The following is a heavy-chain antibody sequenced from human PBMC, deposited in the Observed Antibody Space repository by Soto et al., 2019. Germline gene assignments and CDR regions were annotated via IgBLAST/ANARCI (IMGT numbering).Heavy chain of an antibody. Sequence: VQLVESGGGVVQPGRSLRLSCAASGFTFSSYGMHWVRQAPGKGLEWVAVISYDGSNKYYADSVKGRFTISRDNSKNTLYRQMNSLRAEDTAVYYWAKDLRGTGRASGMDVWGQGTPVTVSS. J-gene: IGHJ6*02. CDR1: GFTFSSYG. CDR3: AKDLRGTGRASGMDV. D-gene: IGHD3-16*01. V-gene: IGHV3-30*18. CDR2: ISYDGSNK.